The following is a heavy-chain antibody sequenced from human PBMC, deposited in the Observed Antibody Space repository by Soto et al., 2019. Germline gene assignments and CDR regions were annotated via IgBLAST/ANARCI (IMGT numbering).Heavy chain of an antibody. V-gene: IGHV3-30*03. CDR3: ATTEDLNS. D-gene: IGHD4-17*01. J-gene: IGHJ4*02. CDR2: ISYDGSNK. CDR1: GFTFSSYG. Sequence: QVQLVESGGGVVQPGRSLRLSCAASGFTFSSYGMHWVRQAPGKGLEWVAVISYDGSNKYYADSVKGRFTISRDNSKNTLYLQMNSLRAEDTAVYYCATTEDLNSWGQGTLVTVSS.